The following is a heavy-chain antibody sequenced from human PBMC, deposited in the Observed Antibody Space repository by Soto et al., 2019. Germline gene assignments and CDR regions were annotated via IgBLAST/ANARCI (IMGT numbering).Heavy chain of an antibody. CDR2: IYYSGST. J-gene: IGHJ6*03. CDR3: ARHRGGPGRPGGYYMGV. D-gene: IGHD2-15*01. Sequence: QLQLQESGPGLVKPSETLSLTCTVSGGSISSSSYYWGWIRQPPGKGLEWIGSIYYSGSTYYNPSLRSRVTISVDTSKNRFSLKLSSVTAADTAVYYCARHRGGPGRPGGYYMGVWGKGTTVTVSS. V-gene: IGHV4-39*01. CDR1: GGSISSSSYY.